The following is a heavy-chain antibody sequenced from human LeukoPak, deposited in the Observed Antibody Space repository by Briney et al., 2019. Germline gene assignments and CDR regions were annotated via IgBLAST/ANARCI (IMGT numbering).Heavy chain of an antibody. CDR3: ARDGEVASSYGYYYYYMDV. Sequence: ASVKVSCKASGYTFTTYYMHWVRQAPGQGLEWMGIINPSVGSTSYAQKFRGRVTMTRDTSTSTVYMELSSLRSEDTAVYYCARDGEVASSYGYYYYYMDVWGKGTTVTVSS. CDR1: GYTFTTYY. CDR2: INPSVGST. J-gene: IGHJ6*03. D-gene: IGHD5-18*01. V-gene: IGHV1-46*01.